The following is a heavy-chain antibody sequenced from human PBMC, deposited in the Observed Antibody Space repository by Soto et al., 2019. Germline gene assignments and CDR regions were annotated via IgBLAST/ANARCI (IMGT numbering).Heavy chain of an antibody. D-gene: IGHD3-3*01. V-gene: IGHV3-7*05. CDR3: ARDSIFAYYGMDV. J-gene: IGHJ6*02. Sequence: GGSLRLSCAASGFTFSSYWMSWVRQAPGKGLEWVANIKQDGSEKYYVDSVKGRFTISRDNAKNSLYLQMNSLRAEDTAVYYCARDSIFAYYGMDVWGQGTTVTVSS. CDR2: IKQDGSEK. CDR1: GFTFSSYW.